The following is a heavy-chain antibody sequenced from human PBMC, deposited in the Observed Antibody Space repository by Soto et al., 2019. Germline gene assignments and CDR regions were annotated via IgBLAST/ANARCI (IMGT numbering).Heavy chain of an antibody. CDR3: ARDRDYDSSGPYGMDV. CDR2: IYYSGST. J-gene: IGHJ6*02. CDR1: GGSISSYY. D-gene: IGHD3-22*01. Sequence: SETLSLTCTVSGGSISSYYWSWIRQPPGKGLEWIGYIYYSGSTNYNPSLKSRVTISVDTSKNQFSLKLSSVTAADTAVYYCARDRDYDSSGPYGMDVWGQGTTVTAP. V-gene: IGHV4-59*01.